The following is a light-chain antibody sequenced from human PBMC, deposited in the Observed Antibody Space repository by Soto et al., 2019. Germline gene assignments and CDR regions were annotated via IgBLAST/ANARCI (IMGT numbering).Light chain of an antibody. CDR3: HQYDNWPET. CDR2: GAS. V-gene: IGKV3-15*01. CDR1: QGVNSD. Sequence: ETVMTQSPATLSVSPGERATLSCRASQGVNSDLAWYQQKPGQAPRLLIYGASTRATGIPARFSGSGSGTEFTLTISSLQSEDFAVYYCHQYDNWPETFGQGTKVEIK. J-gene: IGKJ1*01.